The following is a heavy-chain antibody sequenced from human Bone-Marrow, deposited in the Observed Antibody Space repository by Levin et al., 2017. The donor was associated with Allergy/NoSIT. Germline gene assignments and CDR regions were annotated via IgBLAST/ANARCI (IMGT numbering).Heavy chain of an antibody. V-gene: IGHV3-13*01. Sequence: GGSLRLSCAASGFTFRTHDMHWVRQATGKGLEWVSTIGTAGDTYYPDSVRGRFTISRENAKNSLYLQMNGLSAGDTAVYYCARYNYEYNALDIWGQGTMVTVSS. J-gene: IGHJ3*02. D-gene: IGHD5-18*01. CDR3: ARYNYEYNALDI. CDR2: IGTAGDT. CDR1: GFTFRTHD.